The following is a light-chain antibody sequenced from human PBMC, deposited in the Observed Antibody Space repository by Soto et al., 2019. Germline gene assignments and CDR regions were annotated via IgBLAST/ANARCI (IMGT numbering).Light chain of an antibody. J-gene: IGKJ5*01. Sequence: EIVMTQSPATLSVSPGERATLSCRASQSVSSNLAWYQQKPGQAPRLLIYGASTRATGIPAGFSGSGSGTEFTVTISSLQSEDFTVYYCQHYGNWLPITFGQGTRLEIK. V-gene: IGKV3-15*01. CDR1: QSVSSN. CDR2: GAS. CDR3: QHYGNWLPIT.